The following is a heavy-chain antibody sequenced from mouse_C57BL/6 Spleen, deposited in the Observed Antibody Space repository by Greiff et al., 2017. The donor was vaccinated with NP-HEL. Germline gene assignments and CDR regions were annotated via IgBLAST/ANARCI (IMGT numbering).Heavy chain of an antibody. J-gene: IGHJ2*01. D-gene: IGHD4-1*01. V-gene: IGHV1-50*01. CDR2: IDPSDSYT. CDR3: ARVGRRYFDY. CDR1: GYTFTSYW. Sequence: QVQLQQPGAELMKPGASVKLSCKASGYTFTSYWMQWVKQRPGQGLEWIGEIDPSDSYTNYNQKFKGKATLTVDTSSSTAYMQLSSLTSEDYAVYYCARVGRRYFDYWGQGTTLTVSS.